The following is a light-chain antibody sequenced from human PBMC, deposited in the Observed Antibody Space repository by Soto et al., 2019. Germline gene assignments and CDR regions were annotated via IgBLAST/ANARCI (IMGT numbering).Light chain of an antibody. V-gene: IGKV3-20*01. Sequence: IVFTQSPGTLSLSSGERATLICRASQSVSSSYLAWYQQKPGQAPRLLIYGASPRATGIPARFSGSGSGTEFTLTISRLEPEDFAVYYCQQYGRTFGPGTKVDIK. J-gene: IGKJ3*01. CDR1: QSVSSSY. CDR2: GAS. CDR3: QQYGRT.